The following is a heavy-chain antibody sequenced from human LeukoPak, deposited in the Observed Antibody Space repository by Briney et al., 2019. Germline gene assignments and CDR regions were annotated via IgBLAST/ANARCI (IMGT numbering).Heavy chain of an antibody. D-gene: IGHD3-16*02. CDR3: ATSRVIDH. CDR2: INSAGDNI. V-gene: IGHV3-11*04. CDR1: GFTFSDYF. J-gene: IGHJ4*02. Sequence: SGGSLRLSCVASGFTFSDYFMSWIRQAPGKGLEWLSFINSAGDNIYYADSVKGRFTISRDNAKKTLYLEMNSLRMEDTAIYYCATSRVIDHWGQGTLVTVSS.